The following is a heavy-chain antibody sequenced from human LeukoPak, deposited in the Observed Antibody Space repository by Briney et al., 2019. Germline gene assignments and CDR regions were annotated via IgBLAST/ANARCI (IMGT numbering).Heavy chain of an antibody. CDR1: GYTFTSYG. CDR3: ARGRREIFGVVTENWFDP. CDR2: ISAYNGNT. V-gene: IGHV1-18*01. J-gene: IGHJ5*02. D-gene: IGHD3-3*01. Sequence: ASVKVSCKASGYTFTSYGISWVRQAPGQGLEWMGWISAYNGNTNYAQKLQGRVTMTTDTSTSTAYMELSSLRSEDTAVYYCARGRREIFGVVTENWFDPWGQGTLVTVSS.